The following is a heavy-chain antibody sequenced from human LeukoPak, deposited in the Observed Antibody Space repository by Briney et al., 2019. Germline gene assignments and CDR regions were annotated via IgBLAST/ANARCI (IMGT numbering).Heavy chain of an antibody. CDR1: GFTFSSYG. Sequence: GGSLRLSCAASGFTFSSYGMHWVRQAPGKGLEWMAFIRYDGSNKYYADSVKGRFTISRDNSKNTLCLQMNSLRAEDTAVYYCARVYYYDSSGYLNPFDYWGQGTLVTVSS. D-gene: IGHD3-22*01. CDR2: IRYDGSNK. V-gene: IGHV3-30*02. J-gene: IGHJ4*02. CDR3: ARVYYYDSSGYLNPFDY.